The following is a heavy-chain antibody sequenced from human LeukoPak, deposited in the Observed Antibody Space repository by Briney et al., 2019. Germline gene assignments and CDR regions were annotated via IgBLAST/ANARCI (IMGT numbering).Heavy chain of an antibody. J-gene: IGHJ3*02. D-gene: IGHD6-6*01. CDR2: IVVGSGNT. CDR3: AAGQLTGIEVDAFDI. Sequence: ASVKVSCKASGFTFTSSAVQWVRQARGQRLEWIGCIVVGSGNTNYAQKFQERVTITRDMSTSTAYMELSSLRSEDTAVYYCAAGQLTGIEVDAFDIWGQGTMVTVSS. V-gene: IGHV1-58*01. CDR1: GFTFTSSA.